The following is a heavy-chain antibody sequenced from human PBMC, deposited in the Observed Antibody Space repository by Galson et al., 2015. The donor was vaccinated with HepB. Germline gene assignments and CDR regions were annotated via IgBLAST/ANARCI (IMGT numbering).Heavy chain of an antibody. V-gene: IGHV7-4-1*02. Sequence: SVKVSCKASGYTFTNYAMSWVRQAPGQGLEWMGWININTGNPTYAQGFTGRFVFSLDTSVSTAYLQISSLKAEDTAVYYCARAEGSGYYYVGYWGQGTLVTVSS. D-gene: IGHD3-22*01. CDR2: ININTGNP. J-gene: IGHJ4*02. CDR1: GYTFTNYA. CDR3: ARAEGSGYYYVGY.